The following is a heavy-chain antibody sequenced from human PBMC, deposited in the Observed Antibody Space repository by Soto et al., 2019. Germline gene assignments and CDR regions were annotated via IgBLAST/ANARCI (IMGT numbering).Heavy chain of an antibody. J-gene: IGHJ5*02. V-gene: IGHV3-21*01. Sequence: GGSLRLSCAASGFTFSSYIMNWVRQAPGKGLEWVSSISSSSSYIYYADSVKGRFTISRDNAKNSLYLQMNSLRAEDTAVYYCASHTYYYGSGSYDKGTNWFDPWGQGTLVTVSS. CDR3: ASHTYYYGSGSYDKGTNWFDP. CDR2: ISSSSSYI. D-gene: IGHD3-10*01. CDR1: GFTFSSYI.